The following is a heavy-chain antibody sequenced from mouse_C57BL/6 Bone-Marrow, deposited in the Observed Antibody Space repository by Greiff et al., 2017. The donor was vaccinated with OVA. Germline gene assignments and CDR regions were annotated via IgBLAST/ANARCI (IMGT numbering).Heavy chain of an antibody. CDR2: IYPGDGDT. Sequence: VQLQQSGPELVKPGASVKISCKASGYAFSSSWMNWVKQRPGKGLEWIGRIYPGDGDTNYNGKFKGKATLTADKSSSTAYMQLSSLTSEDSAVYFCAREGDGYYLFAYWGQGTLVTVSA. CDR3: AREGDGYYLFAY. J-gene: IGHJ3*01. D-gene: IGHD2-3*01. V-gene: IGHV1-82*01. CDR1: GYAFSSSW.